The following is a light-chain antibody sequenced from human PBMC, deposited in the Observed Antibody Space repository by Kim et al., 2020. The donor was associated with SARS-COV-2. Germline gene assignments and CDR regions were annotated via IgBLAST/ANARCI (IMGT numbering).Light chain of an antibody. J-gene: IGLJ2*01. CDR2: EVS. V-gene: IGLV2-8*01. Sequence: QSALTQPPSASGSPGQSVTISCTGTSSDVGGYNYVSWYQQHPGKALKLMIYEVSKRPSGVPDRFSGSKSGNTASLTVSGLQAEDEADYYCSSYAGSTVVFGGGTQLTVL. CDR1: SSDVGGYNY. CDR3: SSYAGSTVV.